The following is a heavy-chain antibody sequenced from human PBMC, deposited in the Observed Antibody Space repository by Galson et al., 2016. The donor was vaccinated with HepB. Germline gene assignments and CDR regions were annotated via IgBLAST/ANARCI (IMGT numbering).Heavy chain of an antibody. CDR1: GFSLGTSGVG. V-gene: IGHV2-5*02. J-gene: IGHJ5*01. CDR3: ARRPVRFSHVFDP. Sequence: PALVKPTQTLTLTCNFSGFSLGTSGVGVGWIRQPPGQALEWLALIYWDGKRRYSPSLQGRLTITKDTSENQVVLTMTNMNSADTGTYYCARRPVRFSHVFDPWGQGTLVTVSS. CDR2: IYWDGKR. D-gene: IGHD4-17*01.